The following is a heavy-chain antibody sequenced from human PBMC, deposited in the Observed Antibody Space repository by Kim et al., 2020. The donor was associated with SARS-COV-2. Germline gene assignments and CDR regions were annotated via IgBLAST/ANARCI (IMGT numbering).Heavy chain of an antibody. V-gene: IGHV3-23*01. J-gene: IGHJ4*02. D-gene: IGHD6-19*01. CDR1: GLTFSSYA. Sequence: GGSLRLSCAASGLTFSSYAMSWVRQAPGKGLEWVSGISDSGRSTYYADSAKGRFTISRDNSKNTLYLQMNSLRADDTAVYYCAKGYSSGRFGTKFHFDYWGQGTLVTVSS. CDR2: ISDSGRST. CDR3: AKGYSSGRFGTKFHFDY.